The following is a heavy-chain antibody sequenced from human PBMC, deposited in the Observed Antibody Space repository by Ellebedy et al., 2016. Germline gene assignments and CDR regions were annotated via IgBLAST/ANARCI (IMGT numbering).Heavy chain of an antibody. D-gene: IGHD5-18*01. J-gene: IGHJ4*02. CDR2: IYYSGSA. V-gene: IGHV4-39*01. Sequence: SETLSLTCSVSGGSISSSTYYWGWIRQPPGKGLEWIGSIYYSGSAYYNPSLKSRVTISVDTSKKQFSLRLTSVTAADTAVYYCARGYSYGYCFDSWGQGTPVTVSS. CDR3: ARGYSYGYCFDS. CDR1: GGSISSSTYY.